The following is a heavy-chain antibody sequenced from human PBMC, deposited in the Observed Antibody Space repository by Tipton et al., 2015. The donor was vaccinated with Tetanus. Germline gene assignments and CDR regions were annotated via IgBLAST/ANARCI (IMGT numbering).Heavy chain of an antibody. CDR2: ISSDGSNK. Sequence: SLRLSCAASGFTFRTSAIHWVRQAPGKGLEWVAVISSDGSNKYYADSVKGRFTISRDNSKNTLYLQMNSLRPEDTAVYYCARDRGGSGSNVFGLWGQGTLVTVSS. V-gene: IGHV3-30-3*01. D-gene: IGHD3-10*01. J-gene: IGHJ4*02. CDR3: ARDRGGSGSNVFGL. CDR1: GFTFRTSA.